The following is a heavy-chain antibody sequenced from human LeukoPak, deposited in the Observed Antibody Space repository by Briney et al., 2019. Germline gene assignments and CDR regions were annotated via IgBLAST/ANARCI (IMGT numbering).Heavy chain of an antibody. V-gene: IGHV4-4*02. CDR1: GGSISSSNW. Sequence: SETLSLTYAVSGGSISSSNWWSWVRQPPGKGLEWIAEIYHGGNTNYNPSLKSRVTISVDKSKNQFSLKLSSVTAADTAVYYCARLISAGGFDYWGQGTLVTVSS. D-gene: IGHD2-8*02. CDR3: ARLISAGGFDY. CDR2: IYHGGNT. J-gene: IGHJ4*02.